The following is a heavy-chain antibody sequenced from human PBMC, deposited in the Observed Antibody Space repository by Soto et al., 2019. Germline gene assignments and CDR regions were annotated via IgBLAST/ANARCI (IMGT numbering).Heavy chain of an antibody. V-gene: IGHV1-18*01. CDR2: ISAYNGNT. CDR1: GYTFTSYG. Sequence: QVQLVQSGAEVKKPGASVKVSCKASGYTFTSYGISWVRQAPGQGLEWMGWISAYNGNTNYAQKLQGRVTMTTDTPPRSGDMDLMSLSADDTAVYCCARGPSAIVVNSRDWFDPWGQGNLVTVSS. CDR3: ARGPSAIVVNSRDWFDP. D-gene: IGHD3-22*01. J-gene: IGHJ5*02.